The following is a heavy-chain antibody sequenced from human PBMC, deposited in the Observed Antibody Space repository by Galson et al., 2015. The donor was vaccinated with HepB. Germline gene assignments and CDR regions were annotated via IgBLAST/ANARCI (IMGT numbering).Heavy chain of an antibody. V-gene: IGHV3-33*08. CDR3: ARELYCSGGSCYSGLGYYGMDV. CDR2: IWYDGSNK. CDR1: GFTFSSYG. J-gene: IGHJ6*02. Sequence: SLRLSCAASGFTFSSYGMHWVRQAPGKGLEWVAVIWYDGSNKYYADSVKGRFTISRDNSKNTLYLQMNSLRAEDTAVYYCARELYCSGGSCYSGLGYYGMDVWGQGTTVTVSS. D-gene: IGHD2-15*01.